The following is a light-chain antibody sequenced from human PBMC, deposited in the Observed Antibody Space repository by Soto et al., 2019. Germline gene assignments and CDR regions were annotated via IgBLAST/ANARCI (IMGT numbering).Light chain of an antibody. V-gene: IGLV2-14*01. CDR3: SSYTSSSTPL. Sequence: QSVLTQPASVSGSPGQSITISCTGTSSDVGGYNYVSWYQQHPGKAPKLMIYDVSNRPSGVSNRFSGSKSGNTASLTISGLRAEDEADYYCSSYTSSSTPLFGGGTKVTVL. CDR2: DVS. J-gene: IGLJ2*01. CDR1: SSDVGGYNY.